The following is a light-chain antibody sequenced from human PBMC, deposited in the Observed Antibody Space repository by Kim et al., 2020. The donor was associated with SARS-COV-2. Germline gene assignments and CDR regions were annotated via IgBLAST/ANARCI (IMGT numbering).Light chain of an antibody. CDR1: SSDVGGYNY. V-gene: IGLV2-14*03. CDR3: SSYTSSSTLV. CDR2: DVS. J-gene: IGLJ2*01. Sequence: QSALTQPASVSGSPGQSITISCTGTSSDVGGYNYVSWYQQHPGKAPKLMIYDVSNRPSGVSNRFSGSKSGNTASLTISGLQAEDEADYYRSSYTSSSTLVFCGGTQLTVL.